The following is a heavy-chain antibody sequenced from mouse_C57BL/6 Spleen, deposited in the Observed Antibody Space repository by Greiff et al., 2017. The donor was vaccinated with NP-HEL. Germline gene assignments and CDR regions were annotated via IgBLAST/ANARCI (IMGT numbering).Heavy chain of an antibody. Sequence: DVHLVESGGGLVQPGGSLSLSCAASGFTFTDYYMSWVRQPPGKALEWLGFIRNKANGYTTEYSASVKGRFTISRDNSQSILYLQMNALRAEDSATYYCARPRRGYAMDYWGQGTSVTVSS. J-gene: IGHJ4*01. CDR3: ARPRRGYAMDY. CDR2: IRNKANGYTT. V-gene: IGHV7-3*01. CDR1: GFTFTDYY.